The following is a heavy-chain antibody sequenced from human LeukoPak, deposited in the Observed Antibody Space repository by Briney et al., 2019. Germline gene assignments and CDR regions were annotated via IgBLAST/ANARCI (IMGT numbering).Heavy chain of an antibody. Sequence: GGSLRLSCAASGFTFSGYAMSWVRQAPGKGLEWVSGISGSGGSTYYADSVKGRFTISRDNSKNTLYLQMNSLRAEDTAVYYCAKFDYYDSSGHRRLRENWFDPWGQGTLVTVSS. D-gene: IGHD3-22*01. CDR3: AKFDYYDSSGHRRLRENWFDP. CDR1: GFTFSGYA. V-gene: IGHV3-23*01. CDR2: ISGSGGST. J-gene: IGHJ5*02.